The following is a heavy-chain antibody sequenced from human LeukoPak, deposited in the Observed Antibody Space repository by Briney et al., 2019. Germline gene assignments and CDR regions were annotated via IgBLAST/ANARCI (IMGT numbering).Heavy chain of an antibody. CDR1: GYTFTSYD. CDR2: ISAYNGNT. D-gene: IGHD6-6*01. CDR3: ARIEKGYSSSSDSPYYYYMDV. Sequence: ASVKVSCKASGYTFTSYDINWVRQAPGQGLEWMGWISAYNGNTNYAQKLQGRVTMTTDTSTSTAYMELRSLRSDDTAVYYCARIEKGYSSSSDSPYYYYMDVWGKGTTVTVSS. J-gene: IGHJ6*03. V-gene: IGHV1-18*01.